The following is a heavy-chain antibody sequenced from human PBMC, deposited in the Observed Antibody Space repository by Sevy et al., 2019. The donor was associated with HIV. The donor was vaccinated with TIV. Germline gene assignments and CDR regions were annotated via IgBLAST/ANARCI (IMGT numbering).Heavy chain of an antibody. J-gene: IGHJ3*02. V-gene: IGHV3-11*01. CDR3: ARTGVLTHIAVAGTSLIGAFDI. CDR2: ISSSGSTI. CDR1: GFTFSDYY. Sequence: GGSLRLSCAASGFTFSDYYMSWIRQAPGKGLEWVSYISSSGSTIYYADSVKGRFTISRDNAKNSLYLQMNSLRAEDTAGYYCARTGVLTHIAVAGTSLIGAFDIWGQGTMVTVSS. D-gene: IGHD6-19*01.